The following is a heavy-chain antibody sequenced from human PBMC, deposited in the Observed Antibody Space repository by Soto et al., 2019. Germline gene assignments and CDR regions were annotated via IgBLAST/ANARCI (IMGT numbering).Heavy chain of an antibody. V-gene: IGHV4-30-4*01. CDR2: IYYSGST. Sequence: QVQLQESGPGLVKPSQTLSLTCTVSGGSISSGDYYWSWIRQPPGKGLEWIGYIYYSGSTYYNPSLKSRITISADTSKNQFSLKLSSVTAADTAVYYGARDWEGELGGVDYWGQGTLVTVSS. CDR3: ARDWEGELGGVDY. J-gene: IGHJ4*02. CDR1: GGSISSGDYY. D-gene: IGHD1-26*01.